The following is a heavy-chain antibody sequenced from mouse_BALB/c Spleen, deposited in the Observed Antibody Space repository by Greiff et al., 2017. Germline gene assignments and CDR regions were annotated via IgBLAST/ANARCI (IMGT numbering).Heavy chain of an antibody. CDR3: TRSRGNYVEWFAY. J-gene: IGHJ3*01. CDR2: INPSNGGT. Sequence: QVQLKQSGAELVKPGASVKLSCKASGYTFTSYYMYWVKQRPGQGLEWIGEINPSNGGTNFNEKFKSKATLTVDTSSSTAYMQLSSLTSEDSAVYYCTRSRGNYVEWFAYWGQGTLVTVSA. CDR1: GYTFTSYY. D-gene: IGHD2-1*01. V-gene: IGHV1S81*02.